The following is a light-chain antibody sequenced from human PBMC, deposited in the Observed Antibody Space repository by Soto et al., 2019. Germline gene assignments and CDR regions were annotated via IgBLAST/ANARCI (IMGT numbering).Light chain of an antibody. CDR2: GAS. J-gene: IGKJ2*01. CDR1: QSVSGSY. V-gene: IGKV3-20*01. CDR3: QQYGDSPPYT. Sequence: DIVLTQSPGTLSLSPGERATLSCRATQSVSGSYLAWYQQKPGQAPRLLIYGASSRATGIPDRFSGSGSGTDFTLTISRLEPEDFAVHYCQQYGDSPPYTFGPGTKLEIK.